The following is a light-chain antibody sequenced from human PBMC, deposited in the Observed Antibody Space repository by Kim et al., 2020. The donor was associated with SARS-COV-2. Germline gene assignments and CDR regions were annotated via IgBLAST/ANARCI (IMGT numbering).Light chain of an antibody. CDR2: RNN. CDR3: SAWDTSLDAWV. CDR1: NNNIGYLG. V-gene: IGLV10-54*01. J-gene: IGLJ3*02. Sequence: QNVTFTWTGNNNNIGYLGEPWRQRRQGRPPELVSKRNNSRPSGVSERFSASRSGNTASLTIAGLQPEDEADYHCSAWDTSLDAWVFGGGTQLTVL.